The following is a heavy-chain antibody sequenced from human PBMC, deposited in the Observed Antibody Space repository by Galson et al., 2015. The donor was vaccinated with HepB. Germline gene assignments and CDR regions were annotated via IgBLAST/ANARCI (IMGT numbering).Heavy chain of an antibody. CDR3: ARLPSDPDDTNWYYFDN. Sequence: PALVKPTQTLTLTCTFSGFSLTTQGMCVSWIRQPPGKALEWLARIDWDDDKSYTTSLKTRLTISKDTSKNQVVLTLTDMGPADTATYYCARLPSDPDDTNWYYFDNWGRGTLVTVSS. CDR2: IDWDDDK. CDR1: GFSLTTQGMC. D-gene: IGHD1-1*01. V-gene: IGHV2-70*11. J-gene: IGHJ4*02.